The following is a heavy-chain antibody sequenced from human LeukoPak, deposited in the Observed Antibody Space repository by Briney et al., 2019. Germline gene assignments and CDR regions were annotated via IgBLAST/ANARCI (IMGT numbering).Heavy chain of an antibody. J-gene: IGHJ6*03. CDR2: INTNSGGT. D-gene: IGHD3-10*01. CDR3: ARDSEHYYGLGNYYKYYYYMDV. V-gene: IGHV1-2*02. Sequence: ASVKVSCKASGYTFTGNFMHWVRQAPGQGLEWMGWINTNSGGTDYAQNFKGRATMTRDTSISTAYMELSSLRFEDTAVYYCARDSEHYYGLGNYYKYYYYMDVWGKGTTVTISS. CDR1: GYTFTGNF.